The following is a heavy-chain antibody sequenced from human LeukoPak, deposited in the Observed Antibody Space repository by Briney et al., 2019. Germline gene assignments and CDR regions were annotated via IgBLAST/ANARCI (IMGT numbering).Heavy chain of an antibody. CDR3: ARPGMTSSVAPPSI. CDR2: IYPGYSNA. D-gene: IGHD2-2*01. CDR1: GYSFTNYW. J-gene: IGHJ3*02. Sequence: GESLKISCKGSGYSFTNYWIGWVRQMPGKGLEWMGIIYPGYSNARYSPSFQGQVTISADKSISTAYLQWSSLKASDTAMYYCARPGMTSSVAPPSIWRQGTMVTVSA. V-gene: IGHV5-51*01.